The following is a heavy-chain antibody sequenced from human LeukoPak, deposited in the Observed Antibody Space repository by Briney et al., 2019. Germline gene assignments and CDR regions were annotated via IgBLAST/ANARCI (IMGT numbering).Heavy chain of an antibody. CDR1: GYTFTSYD. Sequence: ASVKVSCKASGYTFTSYDINWVRQATGQGLEWMGWMNPNSGNTGYAQKFQGRVTMTRNTSISTAYMELSSLRSEDTAVYYCARGRGGYCSGGSCYFDYWGQGTLVTVSS. D-gene: IGHD2-15*01. J-gene: IGHJ4*02. CDR3: ARGRGGYCSGGSCYFDY. CDR2: MNPNSGNT. V-gene: IGHV1-8*01.